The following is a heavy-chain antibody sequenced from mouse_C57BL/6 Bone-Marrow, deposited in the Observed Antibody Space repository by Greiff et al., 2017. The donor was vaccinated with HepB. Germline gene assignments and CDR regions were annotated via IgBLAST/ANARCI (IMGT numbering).Heavy chain of an antibody. D-gene: IGHD1-1*01. J-gene: IGHJ4*01. CDR3: TREDYYYGSSYAMDY. CDR2: IDPETGGT. V-gene: IGHV1-15*01. Sequence: QVQLQQSGAELVRPGASVTLSCKASGYTFTDYEMHWVKQTPVHGLEWIGAIDPETGGTAYNQKFKGKAILTADKSSSTAYMELRSLTSEDSAVYYCTREDYYYGSSYAMDYWGQGTSVTVSS. CDR1: GYTFTDYE.